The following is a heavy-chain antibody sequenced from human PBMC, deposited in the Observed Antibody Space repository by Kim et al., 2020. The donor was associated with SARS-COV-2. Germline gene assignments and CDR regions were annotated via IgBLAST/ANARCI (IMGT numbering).Heavy chain of an antibody. CDR3: ARDIPVDTAMGHIEYYYYYYGMDV. D-gene: IGHD5-18*01. CDR1: GFTFSSYS. J-gene: IGHJ6*02. Sequence: GGSLRLSCAASGFTFSSYSMNWVRQAPGKGLEWVSSISSSSSYIYYADSVKGRFTISRDNAKNSLYLQMNSLRAEDTAVYYCARDIPVDTAMGHIEYYYYYYGMDVWGQGTTVTVSS. CDR2: ISSSSSYI. V-gene: IGHV3-21*01.